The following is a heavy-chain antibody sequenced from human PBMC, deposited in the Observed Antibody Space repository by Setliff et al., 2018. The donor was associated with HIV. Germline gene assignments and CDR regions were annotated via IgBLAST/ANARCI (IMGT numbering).Heavy chain of an antibody. CDR2: IDYGGST. J-gene: IGHJ3*02. Sequence: SETLSLTCTVSGGSISEYYWSWIRQPPGKGLEWIGYIDYGGSTNYNASLKSRLTMSIDTSKSQFSLKLSSVTAADTAVYYCARHRPWEVDVFDIWGQGTMVTVSS. D-gene: IGHD1-26*01. CDR3: ARHRPWEVDVFDI. CDR1: GGSISEYY. V-gene: IGHV4-59*08.